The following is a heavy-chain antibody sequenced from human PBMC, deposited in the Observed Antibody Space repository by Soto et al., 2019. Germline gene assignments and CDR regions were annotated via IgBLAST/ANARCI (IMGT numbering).Heavy chain of an antibody. CDR3: SAYRLASSSTADY. CDR2: IRGSGTT. J-gene: IGHJ4*02. D-gene: IGHD6-6*01. Sequence: EVQLLESGVGLIPPGGSLRLSCAASGFIFSSYAMNWVRQSPGKGLEWVSAIRGSGTTYYADSVKGRFTSSRDNSKNMMYLQIDSLRADDSDVYYCSAYRLASSSTADYWGQGTLVTISS. V-gene: IGHV3-23*01. CDR1: GFIFSSYA.